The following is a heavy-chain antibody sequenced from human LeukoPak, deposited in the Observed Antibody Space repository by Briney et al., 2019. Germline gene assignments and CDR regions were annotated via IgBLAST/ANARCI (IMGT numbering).Heavy chain of an antibody. D-gene: IGHD2-15*01. CDR1: GGSISSSGYY. V-gene: IGHV4-39*07. CDR2: MYYSGST. CDR3: AREAVVAATGGVYYYYYYMDV. J-gene: IGHJ6*03. Sequence: TSETLSLTCTVSGGSISSSGYYWGWIRQPPGKGLEWIGSMYYSGSTYYNPSLKSRVTISVDTSKNQFSLKLSSVTAADTAVYYFAREAVVAATGGVYYYYYYMDVWGKGTTVTVSS.